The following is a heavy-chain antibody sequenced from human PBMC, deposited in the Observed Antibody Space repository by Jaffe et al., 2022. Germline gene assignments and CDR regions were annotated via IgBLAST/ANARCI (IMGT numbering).Heavy chain of an antibody. CDR1: GFTFSSYE. CDR2: ISSSGSTI. CDR3: ARDVPSEWGLPPLYYFDY. D-gene: IGHD1-26*01. V-gene: IGHV3-48*03. Sequence: EVQLVESGGGLVQPGGSLRLSCAASGFTFSSYEMNWVRQAPGKGLEWVSYISSSGSTIYYADSVKGRFTISRDNAKNSLYLQMNSLRAEDTAVYYCARDVPSEWGLPPLYYFDYWGQGTLVTVSS. J-gene: IGHJ4*02.